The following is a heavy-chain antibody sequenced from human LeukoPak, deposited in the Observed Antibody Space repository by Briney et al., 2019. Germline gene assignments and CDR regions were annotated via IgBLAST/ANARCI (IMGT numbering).Heavy chain of an antibody. J-gene: IGHJ4*02. V-gene: IGHV4-59*12. CDR3: ARVEDYLDY. CDR1: GGSINNYY. CDR2: IYHSGST. D-gene: IGHD1-1*01. Sequence: PSETLSLTCTVSGGSINNYYWSWIRQPPGKGLEWVGYIYHSGSTYYNPSLKSRVTIFVDRSKNQFSLKLSSVTAADTAVYYCARVEDYLDYWGQGTLVTVSS.